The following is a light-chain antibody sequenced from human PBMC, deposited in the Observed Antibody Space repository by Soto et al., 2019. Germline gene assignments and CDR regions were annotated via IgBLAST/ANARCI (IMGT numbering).Light chain of an antibody. V-gene: IGKV3-11*01. Sequence: EIVLTQSPATLSLSPGEGATLSCRARQSVSSYLAWYQQKPGQAPRLLIYDASNRATGIPARFSGNGSGTNFTLTISSLEPEDFAIYYCQQRSNWPRTFGQGTKVDIK. CDR3: QQRSNWPRT. CDR2: DAS. J-gene: IGKJ1*01. CDR1: QSVSSY.